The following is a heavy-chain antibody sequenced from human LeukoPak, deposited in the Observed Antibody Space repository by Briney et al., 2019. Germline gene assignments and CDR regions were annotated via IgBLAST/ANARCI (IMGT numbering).Heavy chain of an antibody. CDR3: VAMIRGVGY. D-gene: IGHD3-10*01. CDR1: GYTFSDHY. CDR2: IRNRVSGYNT. Sequence: PGGSLRLSCVGSGYTFSDHYLGWVRQAPGKGLEWVGRIRNRVSGYNTEYAASVTGRFAISRDDSRNTLYLRINSLKTEDTAVYYCVAMIRGVGYWGQGTLVTVSS. V-gene: IGHV3-72*01. J-gene: IGHJ4*02.